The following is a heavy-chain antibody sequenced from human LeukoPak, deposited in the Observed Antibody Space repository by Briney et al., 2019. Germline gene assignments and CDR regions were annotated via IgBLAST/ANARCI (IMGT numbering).Heavy chain of an antibody. CDR2: IKSKTDGGTT. D-gene: IGHD6-13*01. CDR1: GFTFSNAW. V-gene: IGHV3-15*01. J-gene: IGHJ4*02. CDR3: TTWESSWYTFDY. Sequence: PGGSLRLSCAASGFTFSNAWMSWVRQAPGKGLEWVGRIKSKTDGGTTDYAAPVKGRFTISRDDSKNTLYLQMNSLKTEDTAVYYCTTWESSWYTFDYWGQGTLVTVSS.